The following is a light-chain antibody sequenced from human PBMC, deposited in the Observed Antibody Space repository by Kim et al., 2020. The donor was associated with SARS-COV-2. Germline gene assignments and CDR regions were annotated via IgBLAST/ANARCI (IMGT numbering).Light chain of an antibody. J-gene: IGKJ1*01. CDR2: WAS. CDR1: QSVLNSYDNKNY. V-gene: IGKV4-1*01. CDR3: QQYNSNPRT. Sequence: DIVMTQYPDSLAVSLGERATINCKSSQSVLNSYDNKNYLAWYQQKPGQCPKLLINWASTRDSGVPDLFSGSGSGTDFTLTISSLQAEDVAVYYCQQYNSNPRTFGQGTKVDIK.